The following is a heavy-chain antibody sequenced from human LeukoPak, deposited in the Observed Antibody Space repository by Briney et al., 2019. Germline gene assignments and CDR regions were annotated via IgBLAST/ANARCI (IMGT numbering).Heavy chain of an antibody. CDR3: ARSGLSRFGF. V-gene: IGHV3-23*01. Sequence: GGSLRLSCAASGFTFSSYGMSWVRQAPGKGLEWVSGISSIDGSTYYADSVKGRLTVSRDNSKNTLYLQMNSLRAEDTAVYYCARSGLSRFGFWGQGTLVTVSS. CDR1: GFTFSSYG. D-gene: IGHD2/OR15-2a*01. CDR2: ISSIDGST. J-gene: IGHJ4*02.